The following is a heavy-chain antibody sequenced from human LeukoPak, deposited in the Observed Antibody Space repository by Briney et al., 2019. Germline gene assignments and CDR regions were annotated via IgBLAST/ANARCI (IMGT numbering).Heavy chain of an antibody. CDR3: ARAQWLRPNDAFDI. V-gene: IGHV4-59*01. CDR1: GDSISSYY. CDR2: IYYSGST. J-gene: IGHJ3*02. D-gene: IGHD5-12*01. Sequence: SETLSLTCTVSGDSISSYYWSWIRQPPGKGLEWIGYIYYSGSTNYNPSLKSRVTISVDTSKNQFSLKLSSVTAADTAVYYCARAQWLRPNDAFDIWGQGTMVTVSS.